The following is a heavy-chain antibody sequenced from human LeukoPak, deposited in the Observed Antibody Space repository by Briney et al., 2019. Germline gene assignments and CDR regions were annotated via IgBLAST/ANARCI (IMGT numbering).Heavy chain of an antibody. J-gene: IGHJ6*03. Sequence: KASETLSLTCTVSGYSIRSGYYWSWIRQPPGKGLEWIGYIYYSGSTNYNPSLKSRVTISVDTSKNQFSLKLSSVTAADTAVYYCARDIADYDILTGSPYYYMDVWGKGTTVTISS. D-gene: IGHD3-9*01. CDR3: ARDIADYDILTGSPYYYMDV. CDR2: IYYSGST. CDR1: GYSIRSGYY. V-gene: IGHV4-61*01.